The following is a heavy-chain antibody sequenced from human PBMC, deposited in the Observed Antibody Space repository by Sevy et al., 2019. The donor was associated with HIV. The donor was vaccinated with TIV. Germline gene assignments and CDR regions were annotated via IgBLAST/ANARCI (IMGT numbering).Heavy chain of an antibody. Sequence: GGSLRLSCAASVFTFSSYDMHWVRQAPGKGLEWVSYISSSGSTIYYADSVKGRFTISRDNAKNSLYLQMNSLRAEDTAVYYCARDRNELGYCSSTSCYTAFDIWGQGTMVTVSS. CDR1: VFTFSSYD. J-gene: IGHJ3*02. V-gene: IGHV3-11*01. CDR2: ISSSGSTI. D-gene: IGHD2-2*02. CDR3: ARDRNELGYCSSTSCYTAFDI.